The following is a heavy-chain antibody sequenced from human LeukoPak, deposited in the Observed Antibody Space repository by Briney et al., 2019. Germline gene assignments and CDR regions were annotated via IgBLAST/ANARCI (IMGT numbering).Heavy chain of an antibody. CDR2: IYPGDSDT. CDR3: ATRKERYSSGWYGYWFGP. V-gene: IGHV5-51*01. D-gene: IGHD6-19*01. J-gene: IGHJ5*02. CDR1: GYSFTSYW. Sequence: GESLKISCKGSGYSFTSYWIGWVRQMPGKGLEWMGIIYPGDSDTRYSPSFQGQVTISADKSISTAYLQWSSLKASDTAMYYCATRKERYSSGWYGYWFGPWGQGILVTVSS.